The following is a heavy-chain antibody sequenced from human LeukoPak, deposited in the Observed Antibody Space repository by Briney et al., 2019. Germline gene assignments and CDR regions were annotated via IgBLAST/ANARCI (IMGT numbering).Heavy chain of an antibody. CDR2: IYTSGST. CDR3: ARVGGGNSYYYYYMDV. V-gene: IGHV4-61*02. D-gene: IGHD4-23*01. CDR1: GGSISSGSYY. Sequence: PSQTLSLTCTVSGGSISSGSYYWSWIRQPAGKGLEWIGRIYTSGSTNYNPSLKSRVTISVDTSKNQFSLKLSSVTAADTAVYYCARVGGGNSYYYYYMDVWGKGTTVTVSS. J-gene: IGHJ6*03.